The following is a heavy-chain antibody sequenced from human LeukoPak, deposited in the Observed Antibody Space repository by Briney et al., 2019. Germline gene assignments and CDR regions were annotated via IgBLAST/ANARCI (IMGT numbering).Heavy chain of an antibody. D-gene: IGHD6-19*01. CDR1: GVFISSYY. V-gene: IGHV4-59*01. CDR2: IYYSGST. CDR3: ARDKGAVAGGPFDY. J-gene: IGHJ4*02. Sequence: SETLSLTCTVSGVFISSYYWSWIRQPPGKGLEWIGYIYYSGSTNYNPSLKSRVTISVDTSKNQFSLKLSSVTAADTAVYYCARDKGAVAGGPFDYWGQGTLVTVSS.